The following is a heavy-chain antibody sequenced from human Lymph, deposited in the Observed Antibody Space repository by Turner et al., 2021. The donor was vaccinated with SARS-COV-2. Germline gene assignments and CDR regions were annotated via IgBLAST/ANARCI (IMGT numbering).Heavy chain of an antibody. CDR3: TTHSAPDY. CDR2: IKTKTDGGTT. CDR1: GFTFSNAW. J-gene: IGHJ4*02. V-gene: IGHV3-15*01. D-gene: IGHD6-13*01. Sequence: EVQLDESGGGLVKPGGCLRLSCAASGFTFSNAWMTWVRQAPGNGLEWVSRIKTKTDGGTTDYAAHVKGRFTISRDDSKNTLYLQMNSLKTEETAVYYCTTHSAPDYWGQGTLVTVSS.